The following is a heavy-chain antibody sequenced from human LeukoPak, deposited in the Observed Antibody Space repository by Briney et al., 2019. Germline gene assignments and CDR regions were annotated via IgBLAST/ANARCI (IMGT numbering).Heavy chain of an antibody. V-gene: IGHV4-61*01. Sequence: PSETLSLTCTVSGGSVSSGSYYWSWIRQPPGKGLEWIGYIYYSGSTNYNPSLKSRVTISVDTSKNQFSLKLSSVTAADTAVYYCARDPSKYYYGMDVWGQGTTVTVSS. CDR1: GGSVSSGSYY. D-gene: IGHD2/OR15-2a*01. CDR2: IYYSGST. CDR3: ARDPSKYYYGMDV. J-gene: IGHJ6*02.